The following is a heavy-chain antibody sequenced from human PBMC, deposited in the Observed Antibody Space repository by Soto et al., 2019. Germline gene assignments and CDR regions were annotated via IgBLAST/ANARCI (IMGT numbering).Heavy chain of an antibody. D-gene: IGHD3-3*01. CDR3: ATVLDYDFWSGYYNFDY. Sequence: EVQLLESGGGLVQPGGSLRLSWAASGFTFSSYAMSWVRQAPGKGLEWVSAISGSGGSTYYADSVKGRFTISRDNSKNTLYLQMNSLRAEDTAVYYCATVLDYDFWSGYYNFDYWGQGTLVTVSS. J-gene: IGHJ4*02. CDR1: GFTFSSYA. V-gene: IGHV3-23*01. CDR2: ISGSGGST.